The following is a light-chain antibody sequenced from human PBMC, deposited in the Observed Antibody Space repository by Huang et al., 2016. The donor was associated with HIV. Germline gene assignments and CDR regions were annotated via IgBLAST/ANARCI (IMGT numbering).Light chain of an antibody. CDR3: QKYNDVPRT. V-gene: IGKV1-27*01. CDR2: AAS. CDR1: QDIDAY. Sequence: DIQMTQSPSSLSASIGDRITIACRASQDIDAYLAWYQHKPGKVPNLLIYAASTVQSGVPSRFSGSGSGTNFTLTSGSLQPEDVGSYYCQKYNDVPRTFGHGTKVEIK. J-gene: IGKJ1*01.